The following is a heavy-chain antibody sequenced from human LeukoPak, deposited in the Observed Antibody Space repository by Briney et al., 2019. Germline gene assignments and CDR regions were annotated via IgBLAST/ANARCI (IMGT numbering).Heavy chain of an antibody. CDR2: ISSSGSTI. Sequence: PGGSLRLSCAASGFTFSSYEMNWVRQAPGKGLEWVSYISSSGSTIYYADSVKGRFTISRDNAKNTLYLQMNSLRAEDTAVYYCARVPTSGWYNYWGQGTLVTVSS. CDR3: ARVPTSGWYNY. J-gene: IGHJ4*02. V-gene: IGHV3-48*03. CDR1: GFTFSSYE. D-gene: IGHD6-19*01.